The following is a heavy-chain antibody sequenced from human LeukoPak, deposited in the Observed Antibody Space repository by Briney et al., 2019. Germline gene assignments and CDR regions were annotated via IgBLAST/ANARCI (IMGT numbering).Heavy chain of an antibody. D-gene: IGHD1-26*01. CDR3: AKDYSDSRVGDVFFEY. V-gene: IGHV3-23*01. Sequence: GGSLRLSCAASGLTFSNYAMSWFRQAPGKGLEWVSGITSGFTPHYADSVKGRFTISIDNSKNTFHLQMNSLRAEDTAVYYCAKDYSDSRVGDVFFEYWGQGTLVTVSS. CDR2: ITSGFTP. J-gene: IGHJ4*02. CDR1: GLTFSNYA.